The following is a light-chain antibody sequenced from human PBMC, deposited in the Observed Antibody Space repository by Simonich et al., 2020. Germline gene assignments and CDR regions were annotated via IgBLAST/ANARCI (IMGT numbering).Light chain of an antibody. Sequence: QSALTQPASVSGSLGQSITISCTGTSSDVGSYNLVSWYQQHPGKAPKIMIYVGRKRPSGVSNRFSGSKSGNTASLTISGLQAEDEADYYCCSYAGSSTLVFGGGTKLTVL. CDR2: VGR. CDR3: CSYAGSSTLV. J-gene: IGLJ3*02. CDR1: SSDVGSYNL. V-gene: IGLV2-23*01.